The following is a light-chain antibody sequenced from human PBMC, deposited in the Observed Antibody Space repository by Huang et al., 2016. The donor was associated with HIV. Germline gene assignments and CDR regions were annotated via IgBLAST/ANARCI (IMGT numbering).Light chain of an antibody. J-gene: IGKJ1*01. CDR2: SAS. CDR1: QDIGNF. Sequence: MTQSPPSLSASQGVRVTLTCRASQDIGNFLAWFQQKPGGTPKLLIYSASTLQVGVPSRFSGRGSGTEFTLTITNLQPEDVATYYCQRYDTAPRAFGPGTKVDIK. CDR3: QRYDTAPRA. V-gene: IGKV1-27*01.